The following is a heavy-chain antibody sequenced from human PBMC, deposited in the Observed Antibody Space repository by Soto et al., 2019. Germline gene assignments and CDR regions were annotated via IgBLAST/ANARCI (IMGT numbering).Heavy chain of an antibody. CDR3: ARRAVTTMNTRIYNWFDP. CDR1: GFTFSSYE. J-gene: IGHJ5*02. D-gene: IGHD4-17*01. CDR2: ISGRSGYT. Sequence: PGGSLRLSCAASGFTFSSYEMNWVRQAPGKGLEWVSYISGRSGYTKYADSVKGRFTISRDNANNSLYLQMNSLRAEDTAVYYCARRAVTTMNTRIYNWFDPWGQGTLVTVSS. V-gene: IGHV3-48*03.